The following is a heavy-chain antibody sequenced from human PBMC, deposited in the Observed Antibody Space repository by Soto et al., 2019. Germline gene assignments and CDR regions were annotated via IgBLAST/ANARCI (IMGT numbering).Heavy chain of an antibody. J-gene: IGHJ5*02. CDR2: IYYSGST. Sequence: PSWSMSLASTVSGGTISSGVYSWSWIRKPPGKGLEWIGYIYYSGSTYYNPSLKSRVTISVDTSKNQFSLKLSSVTAADTAVYYCARGVGSGSYYNQYNWFEPWGQGTLVTVSS. CDR3: ARGVGSGSYYNQYNWFEP. D-gene: IGHD3-10*01. V-gene: IGHV4-30-4*01. CDR1: GGTISSGVYS.